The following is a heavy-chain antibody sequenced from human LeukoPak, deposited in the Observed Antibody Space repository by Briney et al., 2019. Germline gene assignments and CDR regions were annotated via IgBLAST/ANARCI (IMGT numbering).Heavy chain of an antibody. D-gene: IGHD3-16*01. V-gene: IGHV3-21*01. Sequence: GGSLRLSCAASGFTFSDYTMNWVRQAPGKGLEWVSSISSGGTYKYYADSVKGRFTISRDNAKNSLYLQMNSLRAEDTAVYYCAAGLFRGAPGYWGQGTLVTVSS. CDR1: GFTFSDYT. CDR3: AAGLFRGAPGY. CDR2: ISSGGTYK. J-gene: IGHJ4*02.